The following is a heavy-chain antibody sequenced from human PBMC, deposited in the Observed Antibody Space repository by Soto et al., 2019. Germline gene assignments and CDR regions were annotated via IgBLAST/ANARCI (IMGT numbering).Heavy chain of an antibody. Sequence: QITLKESGPKLVKPTQTLTLTCTFSGFSLTTRGVGVGWIRQPPGKALEWLALIYWDDDKRYSPSLKSRLTITNDTSKNHVVLTLTHMDPVDTATYYCAHVPGSCQLLFSYYYYLVVWGKGATVAFS. CDR3: AHVPGSCQLLFSYYYYLVV. CDR1: GFSLTTRGVG. J-gene: IGHJ6*03. V-gene: IGHV2-5*02. CDR2: IYWDDDK. D-gene: IGHD3-10*01.